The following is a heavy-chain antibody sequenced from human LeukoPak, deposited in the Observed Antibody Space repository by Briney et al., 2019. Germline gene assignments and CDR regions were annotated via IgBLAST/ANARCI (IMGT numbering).Heavy chain of an antibody. J-gene: IGHJ4*02. V-gene: IGHV4-59*01. CDR3: ARGESADLLDY. CDR1: GGSFSGYY. Sequence: SETLSLTCAVYGGSFSGYYWSWIRQPPGKGLEWIGYIYYSGSTNYNPSLKSRVTISVDTSKNQFSLKLSSVTAADTAVYYCARGESADLLDYWGQGTLVTVSS. CDR2: IYYSGST.